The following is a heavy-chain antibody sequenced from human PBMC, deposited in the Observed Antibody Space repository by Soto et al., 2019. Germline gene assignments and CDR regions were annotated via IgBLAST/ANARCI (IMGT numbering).Heavy chain of an antibody. CDR3: AKGTGYGGNSVGGSGSFDY. J-gene: IGHJ4*02. V-gene: IGHV3-23*01. CDR2: ISGSGGST. CDR1: GFTFSSYA. D-gene: IGHD3-16*01. Sequence: GGSLRLSCAASGFTFSSYAMSWVRQAPGKGLEWVSAISGSGGSTYYADSVKGRFTISRDNSKNTLYLQMNSLRAEDTAVYYCAKGTGYGGNSVGGSGSFDYWGQGTLVTVSS.